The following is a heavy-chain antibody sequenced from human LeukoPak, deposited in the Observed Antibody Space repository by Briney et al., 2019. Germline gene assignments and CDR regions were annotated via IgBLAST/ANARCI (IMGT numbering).Heavy chain of an antibody. Sequence: GGSLRLSCAASGFTFSSYGMHWVRQAPGKGLEWVAFIRYDGSNKYYADSVKGRFTISRDNSKNTLYLQMNSLRAEDTAVYYCAKDWAVRAKYFQHWGQGTLVTVSS. D-gene: IGHD3-16*01. J-gene: IGHJ1*01. CDR2: IRYDGSNK. CDR1: GFTFSSYG. V-gene: IGHV3-30*02. CDR3: AKDWAVRAKYFQH.